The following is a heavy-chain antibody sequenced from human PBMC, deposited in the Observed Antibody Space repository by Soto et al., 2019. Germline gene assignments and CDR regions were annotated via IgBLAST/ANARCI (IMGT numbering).Heavy chain of an antibody. CDR3: ARYHSFDGSIYHYYFDF. Sequence: LXLTFTFSGGSSSTYYWSWIRQPPGGTLEWIGYIYASGATTYNPSLESRVTMSVDMPNNEFSLELTSLTAADTAVYYCARYHSFDGSIYHYYFDFWGQGTLVTVYS. D-gene: IGHD3-10*01. CDR1: GGSSSTYY. CDR2: IYASGAT. V-gene: IGHV4-59*01. J-gene: IGHJ4*02.